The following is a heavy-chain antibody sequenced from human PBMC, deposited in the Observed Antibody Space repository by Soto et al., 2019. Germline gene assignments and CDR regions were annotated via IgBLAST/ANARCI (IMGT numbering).Heavy chain of an antibody. CDR1: GGSISSSDCY. J-gene: IGHJ5*02. Sequence: TSETLSLTCTVSGGSISSSDCYWGWLRQTPGKGLEFIGSMYYSGTTYYNPSLKSRVTISVDTSKNQFTLKLISVTAADTAVYYCAVVDSTGNWFDPWGEGALVTVSS. CDR2: MYYSGTT. CDR3: AVVDSTGNWFDP. D-gene: IGHD6-25*01. V-gene: IGHV4-39*01.